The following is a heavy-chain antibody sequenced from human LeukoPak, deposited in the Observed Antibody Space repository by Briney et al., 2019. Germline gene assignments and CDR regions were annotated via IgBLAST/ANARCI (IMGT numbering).Heavy chain of an antibody. CDR3: ARQYYDSNGYYYAYYYSYMDV. CDR1: GFTFSSYS. CDR2: ISSSSSYI. J-gene: IGHJ6*03. V-gene: IGHV3-21*01. D-gene: IGHD3-22*01. Sequence: PGGSLRLSCAASGFTFSSYSMNWVRQAPGKGLEWVSSISSSSSYIYYADSVKGGFTISRDKAKNSLYLQMNSLRAEDTAVYYCARQYYDSNGYYYAYYYSYMDVWGKGTTVTVS.